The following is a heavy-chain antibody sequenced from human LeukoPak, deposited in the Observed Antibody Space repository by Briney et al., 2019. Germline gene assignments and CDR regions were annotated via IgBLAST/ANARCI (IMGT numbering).Heavy chain of an antibody. V-gene: IGHV3-66*01. Sequence: GGSLRLSCAASGSTVSSNYMSWVRQAPGKGLEWVSVIYSGGSTYYADSVKGRFTISRDNSKNTLHLQMNSLRPEDTAVYYCARDLAVAGTRTFDYWGQGTLVTVSS. J-gene: IGHJ4*02. CDR1: GSTVSSNY. CDR3: ARDLAVAGTRTFDY. CDR2: IYSGGST. D-gene: IGHD6-19*01.